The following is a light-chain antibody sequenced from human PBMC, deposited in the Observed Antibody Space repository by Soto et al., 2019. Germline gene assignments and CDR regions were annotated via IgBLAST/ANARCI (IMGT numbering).Light chain of an antibody. V-gene: IGLV2-14*01. J-gene: IGLJ2*01. CDR1: SSDVGGYKF. CDR3: SSYRSSSTPV. CDR2: EVS. Sequence: QLVLTQPASVSGSPGQSITISCNGTSSDVGGYKFVSWYQHQPGKAPKLIIYEVSDRPSGVSNRFSGSKSGNTASLTISGLQAEDEADYYCSSYRSSSTPVFGGGTKLTVL.